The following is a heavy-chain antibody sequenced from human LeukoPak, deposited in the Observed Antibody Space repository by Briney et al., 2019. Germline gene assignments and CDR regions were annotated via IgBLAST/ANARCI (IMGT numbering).Heavy chain of an antibody. Sequence: ASVKVSCKASGYTFNGYSIHWVRQAPGQRLEWMGWIDADNWNTKYSQNFQGRLTITRDTSATTAYMDLTSLTSEDTAVYFCAREWFGEFSFDYWGQGTPVTVSS. CDR2: IDADNWNT. D-gene: IGHD3-10*01. CDR3: AREWFGEFSFDY. CDR1: GYTFNGYS. V-gene: IGHV1-3*01. J-gene: IGHJ4*02.